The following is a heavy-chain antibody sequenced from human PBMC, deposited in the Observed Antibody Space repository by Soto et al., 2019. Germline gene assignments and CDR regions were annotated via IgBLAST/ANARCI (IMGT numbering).Heavy chain of an antibody. V-gene: IGHV1-3*01. CDR2: INAGNGNT. Sequence: ASVKVSCKASGYSFTTFAIHWVRQVPGQRLERMGWINAGNGNTKYSQKFQGRVTITRDTSASTVFMELSSLRSEDTAVYFCARGGWAGGYGWVGLDYFDFWGQGTLVTVSS. J-gene: IGHJ4*02. D-gene: IGHD5-12*01. CDR1: GYSFTTFA. CDR3: ARGGWAGGYGWVGLDYFDF.